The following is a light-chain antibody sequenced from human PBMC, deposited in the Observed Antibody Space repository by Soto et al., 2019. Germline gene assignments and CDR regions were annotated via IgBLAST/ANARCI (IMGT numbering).Light chain of an antibody. CDR2: RAS. CDR1: HYVYSN. CDR3: QQYHNLWT. J-gene: IGKJ1*01. V-gene: IGKV3-15*01. Sequence: VVSQSPSTLSVSTGERATLSCTASHYVYSNVAWFQQRPGQAPRLLIYRASTRATGTPARFSGSGSGTEFTLTITSLQSEDFALYYCQQYHNLWTFGQGTKVAIK.